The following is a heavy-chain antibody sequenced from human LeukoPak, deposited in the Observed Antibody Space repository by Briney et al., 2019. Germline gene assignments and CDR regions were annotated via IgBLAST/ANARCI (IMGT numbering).Heavy chain of an antibody. V-gene: IGHV3-15*01. J-gene: IGHJ4*02. CDR3: TTDRAGDYYYHSSGYPGVDY. CDR2: IKSKTDGGTT. CDR1: GFTFSNAW. Sequence: PGGSLRLSCAASGFTFSNAWMSWVRQAPGKGLEWVGRIKSKTDGGTTDYAAPVKGRFTISRDDSKNTLYLQMNSLKTEDTAVYYCTTDRAGDYYYHSSGYPGVDYWGQGTLVTVSS. D-gene: IGHD3-22*01.